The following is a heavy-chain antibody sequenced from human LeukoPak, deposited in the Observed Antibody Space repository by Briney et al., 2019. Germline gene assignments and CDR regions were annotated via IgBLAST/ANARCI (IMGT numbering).Heavy chain of an antibody. D-gene: IGHD3-3*01. CDR1: GFTFSNYA. CDR3: AKDFGVIPINYFDY. V-gene: IGHV3-23*01. Sequence: GGSLRLSCAASGFTFSNYAMNWVRQAPGKGLEWVSVISGGGSSTYHAGSVKGRFTISRDNSKNTLYLQMNSLRAEDTAVYYCAKDFGVIPINYFDYWGQGTLVTVSS. J-gene: IGHJ4*02. CDR2: ISGGGSST.